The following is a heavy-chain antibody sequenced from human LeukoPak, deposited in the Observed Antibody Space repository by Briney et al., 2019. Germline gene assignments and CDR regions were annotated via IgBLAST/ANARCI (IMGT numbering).Heavy chain of an antibody. CDR1: GFTFSNAW. V-gene: IGHV3-15*01. CDR2: IKSKTVGGTT. D-gene: IGHD3-9*01. J-gene: IGHJ4*02. Sequence: GGSLRLSCAASGFTFSNAWMSWVRQAPGKGLEWVGRIKSKTVGGTTDYAAPVKGRFTISRDDSKNTLYLQMNSLKTEDTAVYYCTTDIYDILTGLFDYWGQGTLVTVSS. CDR3: TTDIYDILTGLFDY.